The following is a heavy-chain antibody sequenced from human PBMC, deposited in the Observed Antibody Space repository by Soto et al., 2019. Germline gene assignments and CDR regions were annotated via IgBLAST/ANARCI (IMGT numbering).Heavy chain of an antibody. J-gene: IGHJ4*02. CDR3: VRGYYDSRGYSPPFDY. Sequence: SETLSLTCTVSGGSISSDYWNWIRQPPGKGLEWIGYIYHSGSTNYNPSLKSRVTISIDTSKNQFSLKLSSVTAADTAVYHCVRGYYDSRGYSPPFDYWGQGILVTVSS. V-gene: IGHV4-59*01. CDR2: IYHSGST. CDR1: GGSISSDY. D-gene: IGHD3-22*01.